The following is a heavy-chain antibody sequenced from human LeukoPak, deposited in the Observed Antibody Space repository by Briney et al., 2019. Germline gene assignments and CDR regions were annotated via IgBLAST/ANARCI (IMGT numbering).Heavy chain of an antibody. CDR1: GYTFTGYY. Sequence: ASVKVSCKASGYTFTGYYMHWVRQAPGQGLEWMGWINPNSGGTNYAQKFQGRVTMTRDTSISTAYMELSRLRSDDTAVYYCARLTKTGTAYYYYGMDVWGQGTTVTVSS. J-gene: IGHJ6*02. V-gene: IGHV1-2*02. CDR3: ARLTKTGTAYYYYGMDV. CDR2: INPNSGGT. D-gene: IGHD1-7*01.